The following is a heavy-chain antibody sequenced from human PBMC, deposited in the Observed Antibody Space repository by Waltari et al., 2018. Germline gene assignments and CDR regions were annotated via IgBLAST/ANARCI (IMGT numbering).Heavy chain of an antibody. J-gene: IGHJ5*02. V-gene: IGHV4-38-2*01. CDR1: GYSISSGYY. D-gene: IGHD6-13*01. CDR3: ASQGLLIAAAGTLGNWFDP. Sequence: QVQLQESGPGLVKPSETLSLTCAVSGYSISSGYYWGWIRQPPGKGLEWIGSIYHSGSTYYNPSLKSRVTISVDTSKNQFSLKLSSVTAADTAVYYCASQGLLIAAAGTLGNWFDPWGQGTLVIVSS. CDR2: IYHSGST.